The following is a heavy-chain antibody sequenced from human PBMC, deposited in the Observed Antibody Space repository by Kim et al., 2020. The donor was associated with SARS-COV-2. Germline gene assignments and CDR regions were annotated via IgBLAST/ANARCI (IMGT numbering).Heavy chain of an antibody. CDR3: ARDRVEDSSGYYYYNYYGMDV. CDR1: GGSISSGGYY. Sequence: SETLSLTCTVSGGSISSGGYYWSWIRQHPGKGLEWIGYIYYSGSTYYNPSLKSRVTISVDTSKNQFSLKLSSVTAADTAVYYCARDRVEDSSGYYYYNYYGMDVWGQGTTVTVSS. V-gene: IGHV4-31*03. CDR2: IYYSGST. J-gene: IGHJ6*02. D-gene: IGHD3-22*01.